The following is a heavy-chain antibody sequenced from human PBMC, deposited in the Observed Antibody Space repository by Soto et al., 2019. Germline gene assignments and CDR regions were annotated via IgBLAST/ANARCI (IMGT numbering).Heavy chain of an antibody. D-gene: IGHD3-16*01. CDR1: GYTFTSYA. Sequence: ASVKVSCKASGYTFTSYAMHWVRQAPGQRLEWMGWINTGNGNTKYSQKFQDRVTITRDTSASTVYMELSSLRYEDTAVYYCAREGPSGEADMVTFEGAMSQVSIGAFDIWGQGTMVTVSS. J-gene: IGHJ3*02. CDR3: AREGPSGEADMVTFEGAMSQVSIGAFDI. CDR2: INTGNGNT. V-gene: IGHV1-3*04.